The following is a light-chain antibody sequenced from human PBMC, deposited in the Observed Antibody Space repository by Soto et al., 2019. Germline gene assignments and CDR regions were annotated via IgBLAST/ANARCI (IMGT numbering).Light chain of an antibody. V-gene: IGKV3-15*01. CDR3: QQYHNLWT. CDR1: QSVSSN. Sequence: EIVMTQSPATLSVSPGERATLSCRASQSVSSNLAWYQQKPGQAPRLLIYGASTRATGIAARFSGSGSGTEFTLTISSLQPEDFAVYYCQQYHNLWTFGQGTKVDIK. J-gene: IGKJ1*01. CDR2: GAS.